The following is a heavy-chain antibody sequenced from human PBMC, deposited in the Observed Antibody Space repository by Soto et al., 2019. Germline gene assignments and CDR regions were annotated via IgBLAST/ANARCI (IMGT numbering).Heavy chain of an antibody. CDR1: GYTFTSYG. CDR3: ARDGNSSGWEDAFDI. Sequence: QVQLVQSGAEVKKPGASVKVSCKASGYTFTSYGISWVRQAPGQGLEWMGWISAYNGNTNYAQKLQGRVTMTTDTATSTAYRELRSLRSDDTAVYYCARDGNSSGWEDAFDIWGQGTMVTVS. J-gene: IGHJ3*02. V-gene: IGHV1-18*01. CDR2: ISAYNGNT. D-gene: IGHD6-19*01.